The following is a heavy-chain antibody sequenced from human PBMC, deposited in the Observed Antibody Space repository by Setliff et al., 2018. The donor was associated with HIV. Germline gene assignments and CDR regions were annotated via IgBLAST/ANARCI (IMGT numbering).Heavy chain of an antibody. CDR2: IYQTGSI. J-gene: IGHJ4*02. D-gene: IGHD3-22*01. CDR1: GYSITNGYY. Sequence: SETLSLPCSVSGYSITNGYYWGWFRQSPGKGLEWLATIYQTGSIYYNPSLQNRVTLLLDMSKNQFSLKLSSVTAADTAVYYCARGDDGSGYYSPFDCWGQGTRVTVSS. CDR3: ARGDDGSGYYSPFDC. V-gene: IGHV4-38-2*02.